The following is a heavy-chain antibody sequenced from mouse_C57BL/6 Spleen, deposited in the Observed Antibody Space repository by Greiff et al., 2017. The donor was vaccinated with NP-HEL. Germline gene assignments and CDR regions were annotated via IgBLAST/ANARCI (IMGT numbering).Heavy chain of an antibody. D-gene: IGHD2-14*01. J-gene: IGHJ3*01. Sequence: EVKLQQSGPELVKPGASVKISCKASGYTFTDYYMNWVKQSHGKSLEWIGDINPNNGGTSYNQKFKGKATLTVDKSASTAYMELRSLTSEDSAVYYCARSRVRAWFAYWGQGTLVTVSA. CDR3: ARSRVRAWFAY. CDR1: GYTFTDYY. CDR2: INPNNGGT. V-gene: IGHV1-26*01.